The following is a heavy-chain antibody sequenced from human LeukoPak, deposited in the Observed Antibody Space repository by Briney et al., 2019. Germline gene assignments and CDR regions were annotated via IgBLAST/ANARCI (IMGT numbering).Heavy chain of an antibody. D-gene: IGHD1-26*01. CDR2: VNPNSGDT. CDR1: GYTFTGYY. Sequence: ASVKVSCKASGYTFTGYYLHLVRQAPAQGLEWMGCVNPNSGDTNYAQKFQGSVTMTRDTSISTVYMELSRLRSDDTAVYYCARASGSYWWFDPWGQGTLVTVSS. J-gene: IGHJ5*02. CDR3: ARASGSYWWFDP. V-gene: IGHV1-2*02.